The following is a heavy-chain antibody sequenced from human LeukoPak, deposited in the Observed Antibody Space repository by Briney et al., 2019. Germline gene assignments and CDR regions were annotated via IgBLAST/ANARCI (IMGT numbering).Heavy chain of an antibody. J-gene: IGHJ5*02. V-gene: IGHV4-59*12. CDR1: GYSISSYH. CDR3: ARVKLSYQLLFPPLQNWFDP. D-gene: IGHD2-2*01. CDR2: IYYSGST. Sequence: SETLSLTCTVSGYSISSYHWTWIRQPPGKGLEWIGYIYYSGSTNYNPSLKSRVTISVDTSKNQFSLKLSSVTAADTAVYYCARVKLSYQLLFPPLQNWFDPWGQGTLVTVSS.